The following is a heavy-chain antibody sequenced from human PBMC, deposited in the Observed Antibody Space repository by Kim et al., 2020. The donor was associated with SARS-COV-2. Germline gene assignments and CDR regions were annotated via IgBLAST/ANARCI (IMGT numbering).Heavy chain of an antibody. V-gene: IGHV4-34*01. D-gene: IGHD3-22*01. CDR3: ARVRIDDSSGYYLDY. J-gene: IGHJ4*02. CDR2: MRERGST. CDR1: GGSFSGHY. Sequence: SETLSLTCAVYGGSFSGHYWSWIRQSQEKGREGRGEMRERGSTNYNPSLKSRVTTSVDTSKNQFSLKLSSVTAADTAVYYCARVRIDDSSGYYLDYWGQGTLVTVSS.